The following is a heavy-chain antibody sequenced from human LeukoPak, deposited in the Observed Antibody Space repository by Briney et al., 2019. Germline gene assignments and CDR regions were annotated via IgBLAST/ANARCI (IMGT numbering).Heavy chain of an antibody. CDR2: IKQDGNEK. V-gene: IGHV3-7*01. J-gene: IGHJ4*02. D-gene: IGHD2-15*01. CDR3: ARAPRRCSGGNCYSSTFDY. CDR1: GFTFSTFW. Sequence: HAGGSLRLSCAASGFTFSTFWMSWVRQAPGKGLEWVANIKQDGNEKYYVDSVKGRFTISRDNAKNSLNLQMNSLRAEDTAVYYCARAPRRCSGGNCYSSTFDYWGQGTLVTVSS.